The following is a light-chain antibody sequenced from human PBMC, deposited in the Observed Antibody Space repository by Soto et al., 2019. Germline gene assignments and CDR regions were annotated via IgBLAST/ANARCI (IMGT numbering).Light chain of an antibody. CDR1: QDIRNY. CDR3: QQLRSYPST. Sequence: IQLTQSPASLSASVGDRVTVTCRASQDIRNYLAWYQQKPGKAPKLLICDASTLYSGVPSRFSGSASGTDFTLTSSGLQPEDFADYYCQQLRSYPSTFGGGTKVEI. J-gene: IGKJ4*01. V-gene: IGKV1-9*01. CDR2: DAS.